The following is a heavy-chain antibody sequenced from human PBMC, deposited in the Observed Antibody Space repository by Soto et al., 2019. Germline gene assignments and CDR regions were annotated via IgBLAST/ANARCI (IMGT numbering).Heavy chain of an antibody. D-gene: IGHD3-3*01. J-gene: IGHJ4*02. CDR3: AKAQAAYGTIFGVDLVDY. CDR2: ISGSGGST. V-gene: IGHV3-23*01. Sequence: GGSLRLSCAASGFTFSSYAMSWVRQAPGKGLEWVSAISGSGGSTYYADSVKGRFTISRDNSKNTLYLQMNSLRAEDTAVYYCAKAQAAYGTIFGVDLVDYWGQGTLVTVSS. CDR1: GFTFSSYA.